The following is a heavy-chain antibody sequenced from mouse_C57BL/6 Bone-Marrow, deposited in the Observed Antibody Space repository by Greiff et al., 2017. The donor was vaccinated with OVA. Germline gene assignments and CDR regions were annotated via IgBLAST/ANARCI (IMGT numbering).Heavy chain of an antibody. CDR2: IDPSDSYT. J-gene: IGHJ2*01. CDR1: GYTFTSYW. CDR3: ARGDYDYDAFDY. V-gene: IGHV1-69*01. D-gene: IGHD2-4*01. Sequence: VQLQQPGAELVMPGASVKLSCKASGYTFTSYWMHWVKQRPGQGLEWIGEIDPSDSYTNYNQKFKGKSTLTVDKSSSTAYMQLSSLTSEDSAVDYCARGDYDYDAFDYWGQGTTLTVSS.